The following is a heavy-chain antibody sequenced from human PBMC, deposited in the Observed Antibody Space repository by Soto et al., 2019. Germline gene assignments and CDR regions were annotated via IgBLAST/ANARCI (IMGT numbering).Heavy chain of an antibody. CDR2: IYYSGGT. Sequence: SETLSLTCTVSGGSISSYYWSWTRQPPGKGLEWIGYIYYSGGTNYNPSLKSRVTISVDTSKNQFSLKLSSVTAADTAVYYCAREDCSGGSCYSGLRWFDPWGQGTLVTVSS. D-gene: IGHD2-15*01. CDR3: AREDCSGGSCYSGLRWFDP. J-gene: IGHJ5*02. CDR1: GGSISSYY. V-gene: IGHV4-59*01.